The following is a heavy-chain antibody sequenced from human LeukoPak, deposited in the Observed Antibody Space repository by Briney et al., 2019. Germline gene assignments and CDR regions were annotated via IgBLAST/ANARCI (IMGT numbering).Heavy chain of an antibody. D-gene: IGHD5-12*01. V-gene: IGHV3-23*01. Sequence: GGSLRLSCAASGFTFGTYAMSWVRQAPGKGLEWVSQITGSGSRTYYADSVKGRFTISRDQSKKMLYLQMDSLRAQDTAVYYCAKATGYDYGSWFDPWGQGTLVSVSS. CDR3: AKATGYDYGSWFDP. J-gene: IGHJ5*02. CDR2: ITGSGSRT. CDR1: GFTFGTYA.